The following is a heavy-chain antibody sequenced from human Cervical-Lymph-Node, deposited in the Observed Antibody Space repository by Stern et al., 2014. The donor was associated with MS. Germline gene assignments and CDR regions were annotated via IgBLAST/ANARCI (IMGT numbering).Heavy chain of an antibody. J-gene: IGHJ4*02. D-gene: IGHD3-9*01. CDR1: GLNFSNYG. Sequence: MQLVESGGGVVQPGTSLRLSCVVSGLNFSNYGMHWVRRAPGKGLGWIAVISYDGRNQFYADSVVGRFSISRDNAKNTLWLQMNSLRPEDTAIYFCAKLTQLTYYFDYWGQGTLVTVSS. V-gene: IGHV3-30*18. CDR2: ISYDGRNQ. CDR3: AKLTQLTYYFDY.